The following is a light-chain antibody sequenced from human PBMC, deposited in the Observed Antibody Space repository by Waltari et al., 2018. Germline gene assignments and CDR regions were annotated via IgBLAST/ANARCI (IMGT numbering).Light chain of an antibody. V-gene: IGKV1-39*01. Sequence: DIHMTQSPSSLSASVGDRVTITCRASQIIGGYLNWYQQKPGKAPDLLIYDASSLQSGVPSRFSGSGSGTDFTLTITTLQPEDFATYYCQQSNSMPLTFGGGTKVEIK. CDR3: QQSNSMPLT. CDR2: DAS. CDR1: QIIGGY. J-gene: IGKJ4*01.